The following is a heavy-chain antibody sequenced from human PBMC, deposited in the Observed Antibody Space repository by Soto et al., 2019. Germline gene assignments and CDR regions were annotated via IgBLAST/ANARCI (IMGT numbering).Heavy chain of an antibody. CDR1: GGSISSYY. Sequence: QVQLQESGPGLVKPSETLSLTCTVSGGSISSYYWSWIRQPPGKGLEWIGYIYYSGSTNYNPSLKGRVTISVXXPXNXCSLKLSSVTAADTAVYYCARDRVAGTSYYYYGMDVWGQGTTVTVSS. CDR3: ARDRVAGTSYYYYGMDV. V-gene: IGHV4-59*01. D-gene: IGHD6-19*01. J-gene: IGHJ6*02. CDR2: IYYSGST.